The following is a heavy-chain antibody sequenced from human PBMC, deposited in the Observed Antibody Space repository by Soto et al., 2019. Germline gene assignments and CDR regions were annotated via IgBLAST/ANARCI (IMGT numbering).Heavy chain of an antibody. CDR3: ARELLDYGDYVGYYFDD. CDR2: INPNSGGT. D-gene: IGHD4-17*01. J-gene: IGHJ4*02. Sequence: ASVKVSCKASGYTFTGYYMHWVRQAPGQGLEWMGWINPNSGGTNYAQKFQGWVTMTRDTSISTAYMELSRLRSDDTAVYYCARELLDYGDYVGYYFDDWGQGTLVTVSS. V-gene: IGHV1-2*04. CDR1: GYTFTGYY.